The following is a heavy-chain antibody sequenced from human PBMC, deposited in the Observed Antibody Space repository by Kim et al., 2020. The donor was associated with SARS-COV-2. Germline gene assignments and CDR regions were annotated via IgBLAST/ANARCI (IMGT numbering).Heavy chain of an antibody. Sequence: AECVKGRFTISRDNAKNSLYLQMNSLRADDTAVYYCARGRGYSYVFGLLLGGQGTLVTVSS. CDR3: ARGRGYSYVFGLLL. J-gene: IGHJ4*02. D-gene: IGHD5-18*01. V-gene: IGHV3-11*01.